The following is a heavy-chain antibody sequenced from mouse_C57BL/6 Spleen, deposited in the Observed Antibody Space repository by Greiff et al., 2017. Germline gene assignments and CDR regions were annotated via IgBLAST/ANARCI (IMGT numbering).Heavy chain of an antibody. J-gene: IGHJ4*01. CDR1: GFTFSSYG. Sequence: EVQGVESGGDLVKPGGSLKLSCAASGFTFSSYGMSWVRQTPDKRLEWVATISSGGSYTYYPDSVKGRFTISRDNAKNTLYLQMSSLKSEDTAMYYCARQVTYYAMDYWGQGTSVTVSS. CDR3: ARQVTYYAMDY. CDR2: ISSGGSYT. V-gene: IGHV5-6*01. D-gene: IGHD2-2*01.